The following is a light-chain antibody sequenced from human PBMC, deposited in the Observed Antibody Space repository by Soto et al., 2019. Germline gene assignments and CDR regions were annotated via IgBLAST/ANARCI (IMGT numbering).Light chain of an antibody. CDR1: TGAVTSDYY. CDR3: VLLCSGEWV. J-gene: IGLJ3*02. CDR2: RTN. V-gene: IGLV7-43*01. Sequence: QAVVPQEPSLTVSPGGTVTLPCALTTGAVTSDYYPNWFQRKPGQALRTLIYRTNNKHSWTPARFSGSHLGGNAALTLSGVQPEDEADYYCVLLCSGEWVFGGGTKLTVL.